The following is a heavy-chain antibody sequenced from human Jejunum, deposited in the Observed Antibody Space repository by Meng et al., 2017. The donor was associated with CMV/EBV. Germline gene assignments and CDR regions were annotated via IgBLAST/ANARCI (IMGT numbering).Heavy chain of an antibody. CDR2: ISTDGSTI. Sequence: SLKISVAASGFTFSSYWMHWIRQAPGKGLVWFSRISTDGSTITYADSVKGRFTISRDNAKSTLYLQMNSLRAEDTAVYYCYGSGVWGQGTTVTVSS. CDR1: GFTFSSYW. D-gene: IGHD3-10*01. V-gene: IGHV3-74*03. J-gene: IGHJ6*02. CDR3: YGSGV.